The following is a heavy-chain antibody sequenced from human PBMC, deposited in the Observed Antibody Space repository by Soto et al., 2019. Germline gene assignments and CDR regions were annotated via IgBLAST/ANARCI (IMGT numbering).Heavy chain of an antibody. D-gene: IGHD2-2*01. CDR2: IWYDGSNK. J-gene: IGHJ4*02. CDR3: ARERSDAGGFDY. Sequence: GGSLRLSCAAAGFTFSSYGMHWVRQAPGKGLEWVAVIWYDGSNKYYADSVKGRFTISRDNSKNTLYLQMNSLRAEDTAVYYCARERSDAGGFDYWGQGTLVTVSS. CDR1: GFTFSSYG. V-gene: IGHV3-33*01.